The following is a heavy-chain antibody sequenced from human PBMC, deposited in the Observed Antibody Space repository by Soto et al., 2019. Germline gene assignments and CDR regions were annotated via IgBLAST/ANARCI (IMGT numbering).Heavy chain of an antibody. CDR2: ISAYNGNT. V-gene: IGHV1-18*01. CDR3: GRVTKWSWKWYFDL. Sequence: ASVKVSCKASGYTFTSCGISWVRQAPGQGLEWMGWISAYNGNTNYAQKLQGRVTMTTDTSTSTAYMELRSLRSDDTAVYYCGRVTKWSWKWYFDLWGRGTLVTVSS. J-gene: IGHJ2*01. CDR1: GYTFTSCG. D-gene: IGHD1-1*01.